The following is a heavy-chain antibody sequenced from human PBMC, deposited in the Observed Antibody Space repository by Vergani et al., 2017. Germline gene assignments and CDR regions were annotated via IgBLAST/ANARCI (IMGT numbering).Heavy chain of an antibody. CDR3: AGRNTXIVKTDPINARDV. Sequence: QLQLQESGPRLVKPSEPLSLTCSLSGDSISIPSYYWGWVRQPPGEGLEWIGTIYNTGATYFSPSLRSRVSISLDTSKNQFSLRLNSVTAAETAFYFCAGRNTXIVKTDPINARDVWGPGTMVTVSS. V-gene: IGHV4-39*01. J-gene: IGHJ3*01. CDR2: IYNTGAT. CDR1: GDSISIPSYY. D-gene: IGHD2-21*01.